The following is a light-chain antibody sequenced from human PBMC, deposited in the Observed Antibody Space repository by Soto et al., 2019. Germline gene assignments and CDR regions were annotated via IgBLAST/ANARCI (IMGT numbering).Light chain of an antibody. CDR3: QQYNTYSPRNP. Sequence: DIQITQSPSTLSASVGDRVTITCRASQSISSWLAWYQQKPGKAPKLLIYKASSLESGVPSRFSGSGSGTEFTLTISSLQPDDFATYYCQQYNTYSPRNPFGQGTKVEIK. J-gene: IGKJ1*01. CDR1: QSISSW. CDR2: KAS. V-gene: IGKV1-5*03.